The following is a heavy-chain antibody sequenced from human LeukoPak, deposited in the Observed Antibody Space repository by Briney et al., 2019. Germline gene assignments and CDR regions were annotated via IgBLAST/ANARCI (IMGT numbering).Heavy chain of an antibody. CDR2: INPNSGGT. CDR1: GYTFTGYY. CDR3: ARELEGGAFDI. V-gene: IGHV1-2*04. Sequence: LRASVKVSCKASGYTFTGYYMHWARQAPGQGLEWMGWINPNSGGTNYAQKFQGWVTMTRDTSISTAYMELSRLRSDDTAVYYCARELEGGAFDIWGQGTMVTVSS. D-gene: IGHD1-1*01. J-gene: IGHJ3*02.